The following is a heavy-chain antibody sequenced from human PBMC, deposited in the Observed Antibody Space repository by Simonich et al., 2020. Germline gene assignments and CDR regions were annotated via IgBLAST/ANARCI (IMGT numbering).Heavy chain of an antibody. Sequence: QVQLVQSGAEVKKPGASVKVSCKASGYTFTSYGISWGRQAPGQGLGWGGWISAYNGNTNYAQKLKGRVTMTTDTSTSTAYMELRSLRSDDTAVYYCARSTTGTTAFDIWGQGTMVTVSS. V-gene: IGHV1-18*01. CDR2: ISAYNGNT. CDR1: GYTFTSYG. D-gene: IGHD1-1*01. CDR3: ARSTTGTTAFDI. J-gene: IGHJ3*02.